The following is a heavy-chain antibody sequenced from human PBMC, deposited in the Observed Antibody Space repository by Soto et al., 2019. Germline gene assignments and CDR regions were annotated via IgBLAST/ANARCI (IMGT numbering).Heavy chain of an antibody. V-gene: IGHV4-59*01. CDR1: GGSINNYY. CDR3: ARMTTVASLDS. CDR2: IYYRGST. J-gene: IGHJ4*02. Sequence: SETLSLTCTVSGGSINNYYWGWIRQPPGKGLEWIGYIYYRGSTNYHASLRSRVTISVDTSKTHFSLILTSVTAADTAVYYCARMTTVASLDSWGRGTLVTVSS. D-gene: IGHD4-17*01.